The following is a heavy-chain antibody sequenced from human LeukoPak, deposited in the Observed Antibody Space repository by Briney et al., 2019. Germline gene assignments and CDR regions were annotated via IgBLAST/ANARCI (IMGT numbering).Heavy chain of an antibody. V-gene: IGHV1-2*02. Sequence: ASVTVSCKASGYTFTGYYIHWVRQAPGHGLEWMGWSNPNTLGTNYAQKFRGRVTMTRDTSISTVYMELSSLRSDDTAVYYCARDSLSDDSSGYYDFWGQGALVTVST. CDR2: SNPNTLGT. CDR3: ARDSLSDDSSGYYDF. D-gene: IGHD3-22*01. CDR1: GYTFTGYY. J-gene: IGHJ4*02.